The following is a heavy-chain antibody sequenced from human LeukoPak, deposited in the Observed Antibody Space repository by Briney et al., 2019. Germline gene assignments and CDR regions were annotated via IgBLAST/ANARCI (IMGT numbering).Heavy chain of an antibody. J-gene: IGHJ4*02. V-gene: IGHV3-33*06. CDR2: IWYDGSNQ. CDR3: VKSGPDFGDLPSEYYFDF. CDR1: GFSFSSYA. Sequence: GGSLRLSCAASGFSFSSYAMHWVRQAPGKGLEWVAVIWYDGSNQYYADSVRGRFTISRDNSKNTLHLQMNSLRAGVTAAYYCVKSGPDFGDLPSEYYFDFWGQGTLVTVSS. D-gene: IGHD4-17*01.